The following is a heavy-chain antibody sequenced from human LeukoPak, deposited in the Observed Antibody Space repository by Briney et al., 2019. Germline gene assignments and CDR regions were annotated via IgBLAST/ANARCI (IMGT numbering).Heavy chain of an antibody. CDR3: ARSSTDLYLGVVPAAMLDY. V-gene: IGHV3-21*01. J-gene: IGHJ4*02. D-gene: IGHD2-2*01. CDR2: ISSSSSYI. CDR1: GFTFSSYS. Sequence: GGSLRLSCAASGFTFSSYSMNWVRQAPGKGLEWVSSISSSSSYIYYADSVKGRFTISRDNANNSLYLQMNSLRAEDTAVYYCARSSTDLYLGVVPAAMLDYWGQGTLVTVSS.